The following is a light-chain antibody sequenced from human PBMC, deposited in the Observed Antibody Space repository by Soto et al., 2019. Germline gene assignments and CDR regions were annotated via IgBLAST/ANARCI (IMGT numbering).Light chain of an antibody. V-gene: IGKV3-11*01. J-gene: IGKJ5*01. CDR2: DAS. CDR1: QSVSTF. Sequence: EIVLTQSPATLSLSPGERPTLSFRASQSVSTFLAWYQQKPGQAPRLLIYDASNRATGIPARFSGSGSGTDFTLTISSLEPEDFAVYYCQQRSNRPPITFGQGTRLEIK. CDR3: QQRSNRPPIT.